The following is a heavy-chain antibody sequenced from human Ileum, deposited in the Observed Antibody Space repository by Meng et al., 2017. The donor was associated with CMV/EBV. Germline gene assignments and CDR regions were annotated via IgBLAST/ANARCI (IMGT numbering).Heavy chain of an antibody. V-gene: IGHV4-30-4*08. CDR1: GGSITSGNYY. J-gene: IGHJ4*02. CDR3: VRQVVAASFDY. D-gene: IGHD2-15*01. Sequence: QGQLQESGPGLVKPSQTLSLPCTGSGGSITSGNYYWSWIRQPPGRGLEWIGYIYYSGSPYYKPSLKSRVTISLDTSKNQFSLNLRSVTATDSAVYYCVRQVVAASFDYWGQGALVTVSS. CDR2: IYYSGSP.